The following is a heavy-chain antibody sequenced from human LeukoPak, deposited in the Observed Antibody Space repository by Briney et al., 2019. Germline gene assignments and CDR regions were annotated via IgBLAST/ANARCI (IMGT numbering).Heavy chain of an antibody. CDR1: GFTFSSYW. CDR2: IKEDGSEK. CDR3: AGDRSRCYY. V-gene: IGHV3-7*01. Sequence: GGALRLSCAASGFTFSSYWMSWGRQAPGKGXXWVANIKEDGSEKYYGDSVKGRFTISRDNAKNSLYLQMNSLRAEDTAVYYCAGDRSRCYYWGQGTLVTVSS. J-gene: IGHJ4*02.